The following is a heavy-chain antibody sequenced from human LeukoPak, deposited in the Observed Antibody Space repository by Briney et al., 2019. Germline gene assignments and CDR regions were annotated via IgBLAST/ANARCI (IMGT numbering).Heavy chain of an antibody. D-gene: IGHD6-6*01. CDR1: GGTFSSYA. V-gene: IGHV1-69*05. J-gene: IGHJ3*02. CDR2: IIPIFGTA. Sequence: EASVKVSCRASGGTFSSYAISWVRQAPGQGLEWMGGIIPIFGTANYAQKFQGRVTITTDESTSTAYMELSSLRSEDTAVYYCASPAREYSSSSTGDAFDIWGQGTMVTVSS. CDR3: ASPAREYSSSSTGDAFDI.